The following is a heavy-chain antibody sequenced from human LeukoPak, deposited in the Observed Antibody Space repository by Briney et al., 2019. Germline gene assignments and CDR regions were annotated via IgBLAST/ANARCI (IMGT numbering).Heavy chain of an antibody. CDR3: ARYYDFWSGYYFDY. J-gene: IGHJ4*02. CDR2: IYHSGST. V-gene: IGHV4-59*12. Sequence: SETLSLTCTVSGGSISSYYWSWIRQPPGKGLEWIGYIYHSGSTYYNPSLKSRVTISVDRSKNQFSLKLSSVTAADTAVYYCARYYDFWSGYYFDYWGQGTLVTVSS. D-gene: IGHD3-3*01. CDR1: GGSISSYY.